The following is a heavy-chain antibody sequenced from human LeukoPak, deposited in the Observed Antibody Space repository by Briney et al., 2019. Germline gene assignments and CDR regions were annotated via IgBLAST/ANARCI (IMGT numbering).Heavy chain of an antibody. CDR3: ARVRYGSGSYYGIYFDY. CDR1: GFTFSDYY. CDR2: ISSSGSTI. J-gene: IGHJ4*02. D-gene: IGHD3-10*01. Sequence: GGSLRLSCAASGFTFSDYYISWIRQPPGKGLEWGAYISSSGSTIYYADSVKGRLTISRDNAKNSLYLQMNSLRAEDTAVYYCARVRYGSGSYYGIYFDYWGQGTLVTVSS. V-gene: IGHV3-11*01.